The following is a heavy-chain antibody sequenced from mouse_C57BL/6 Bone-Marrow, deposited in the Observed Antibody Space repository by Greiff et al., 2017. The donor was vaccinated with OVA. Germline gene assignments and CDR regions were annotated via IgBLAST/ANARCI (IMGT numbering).Heavy chain of an antibody. CDR2: IYPGDGDT. D-gene: IGHD1-1*02. V-gene: IGHV1-82*01. Sequence: VQLQESGPELVKPGASVKISCKASGYAFSSSWMNWVKQRPGKGLEWIGRIYPGDGDTNYNGKFKGKATLTADKSSSTAYMQLSSLTSEDSAVYFCARKGGTIFDVWGTGTTVTVSS. CDR1: GYAFSSSW. CDR3: ARKGGTIFDV. J-gene: IGHJ1*03.